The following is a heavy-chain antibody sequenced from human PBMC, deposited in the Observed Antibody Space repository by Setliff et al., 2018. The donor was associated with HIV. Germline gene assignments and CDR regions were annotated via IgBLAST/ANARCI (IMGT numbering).Heavy chain of an antibody. Sequence: SVKVSCKASGYTFTGYSIHWVRQAPGQGLEWMGGIIPVFGTANYAQKFQGRVTITADEVARTTSMELSSLRSEDTAVYYCARDLKRWFGEWDLDVWGRGTTVTVSS. CDR3: ARDLKRWFGEWDLDV. CDR1: GYTFTGYS. J-gene: IGHJ6*03. CDR2: IIPVFGTA. D-gene: IGHD3-10*01. V-gene: IGHV1-69*13.